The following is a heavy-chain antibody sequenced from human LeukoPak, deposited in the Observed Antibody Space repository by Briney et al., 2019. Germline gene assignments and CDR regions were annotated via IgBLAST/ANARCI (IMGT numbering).Heavy chain of an antibody. CDR3: ARQYIDILTGYHRGELYWYFDL. J-gene: IGHJ2*01. Sequence: SETLSLTCTVSGGSISSYYWSWTRQPPGKGLEWIGSIYHSGSTYYNPSLKSRVTISVDTSKNQFSLKLNSVTAADTAVYYCARQYIDILTGYHRGELYWYFDLWGRGTLVTVSS. D-gene: IGHD3-9*01. CDR1: GGSISSYY. V-gene: IGHV4-59*08. CDR2: IYHSGST.